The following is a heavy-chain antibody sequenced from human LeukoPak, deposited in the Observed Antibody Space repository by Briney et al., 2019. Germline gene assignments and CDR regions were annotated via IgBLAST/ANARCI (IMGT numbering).Heavy chain of an antibody. CDR2: ISYDASNK. V-gene: IGHV3-30-3*01. D-gene: IGHD4-23*01. J-gene: IGHJ5*02. CDR3: ARVRLVRFDP. Sequence: PGRSLRLSCAASGFTFSAFAMHWARQAPGKGLEWVAAISYDASNKYYAVSVRGRFTISRDNSRNTLFLQMNSLRADDTAVYYCARVRLVRFDPWGQETLVTVSS. CDR1: GFTFSAFA.